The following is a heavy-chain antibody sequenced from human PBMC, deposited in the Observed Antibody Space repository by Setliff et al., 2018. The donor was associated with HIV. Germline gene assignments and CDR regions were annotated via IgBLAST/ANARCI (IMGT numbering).Heavy chain of an antibody. D-gene: IGHD4-4*01. V-gene: IGHV4-31*03. CDR3: ASTKVTPHGRYFQH. J-gene: IGHJ1*01. CDR1: GGSISSGFYC. CDR2: IYYSGST. Sequence: SETLSLTCTVSGGSISSGFYCWNWIRQHPGKGLEWIGYIYYSGSTYYNPSLKSRVTISVDTSKNQFSLKLSSVTAADTAVYYCASTKVTPHGRYFQHWGQGTLVTVSS.